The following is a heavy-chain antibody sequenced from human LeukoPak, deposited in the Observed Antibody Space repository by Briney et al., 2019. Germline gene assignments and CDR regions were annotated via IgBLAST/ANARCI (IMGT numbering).Heavy chain of an antibody. CDR3: VREGYYDSSGYLGVFDY. J-gene: IGHJ4*02. CDR2: INQDGSEK. D-gene: IGHD3-22*01. Sequence: GGSLRLSCAASEFPFSMYWMNWVRQAPGKGLEWVANINQDGSEKNYVGSVKGRFTISRDNAKNSLFLQMDSLRAEDTAVYYCVREGYYDSSGYLGVFDYWGQGTLVTVSS. CDR1: EFPFSMYW. V-gene: IGHV3-7*01.